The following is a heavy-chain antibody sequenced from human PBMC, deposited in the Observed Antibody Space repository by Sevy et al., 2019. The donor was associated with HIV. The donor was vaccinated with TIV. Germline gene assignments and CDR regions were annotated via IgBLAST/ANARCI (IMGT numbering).Heavy chain of an antibody. D-gene: IGHD3-10*01. CDR2: IIAVFGTT. V-gene: IGHV1-69*13. J-gene: IGHJ4*02. CDR3: ARDKYYYISGSFDY. Sequence: ASVKVSCKTSGGTFRSNAISWVRQAPGQGLEWMGGIIAVFGTTNYAQTFQGRVTVTADESRGTAYMELSSLRSEDTAVYYCARDKYYYISGSFDYWGRGTPVTVSS. CDR1: GGTFRSNA.